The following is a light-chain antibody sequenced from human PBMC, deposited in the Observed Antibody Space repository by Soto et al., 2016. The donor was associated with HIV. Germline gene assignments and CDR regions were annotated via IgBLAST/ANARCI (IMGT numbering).Light chain of an antibody. V-gene: IGLV3-21*02. Sequence: SYVLTQPPSVSXTPGETARITCGGNNIGDKSVHWYQQKPGQAPVLVVYDDNDRPSGIPERFSGSNFGNTATLTISRVEAGDEADYHCQVWDSRNDHRVFGGGTKLTVL. J-gene: IGLJ3*02. CDR3: QVWDSRNDHRV. CDR2: DDN. CDR1: NIGDKS.